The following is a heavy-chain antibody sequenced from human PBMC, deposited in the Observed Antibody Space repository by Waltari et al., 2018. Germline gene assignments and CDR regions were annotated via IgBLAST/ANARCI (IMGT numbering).Heavy chain of an antibody. CDR2: INAGNGNT. D-gene: IGHD1-26*01. CDR3: ARAPLWELLGFRY. J-gene: IGHJ4*02. Sequence: QVQLVQSGAEVKKPGASVKVSCKASGYTFTSYALHWVRQAPGQRLEWMGWINAGNGNTKDSQEFQGRVTITRDTSASTAYMELSSLRSEDMAVYYCARAPLWELLGFRYWGQGTLVTVSS. CDR1: GYTFTSYA. V-gene: IGHV1-3*03.